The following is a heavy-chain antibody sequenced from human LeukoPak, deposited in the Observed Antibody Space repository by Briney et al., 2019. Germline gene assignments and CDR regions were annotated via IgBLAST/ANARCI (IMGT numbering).Heavy chain of an antibody. CDR1: GHTFSGYY. Sequence: ATVKVSCEASGHTFSGYYLHWVRQAPGQGLEWMGWINPNSGGTNYAQKFQGRVTMSRDTSISTAYMELSRLRSDDTAVYYCAREVTAVAVNWFDPWGQGTLVTVSS. J-gene: IGHJ5*02. CDR3: AREVTAVAVNWFDP. V-gene: IGHV1-2*02. CDR2: INPNSGGT. D-gene: IGHD6-19*01.